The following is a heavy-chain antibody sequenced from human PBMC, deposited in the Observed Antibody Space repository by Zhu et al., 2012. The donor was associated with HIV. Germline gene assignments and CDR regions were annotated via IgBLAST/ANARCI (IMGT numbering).Heavy chain of an antibody. CDR1: GGSISSGDYY. Sequence: QVQLQESGPGLVKPSQTLSLTCTVSGGSISSGDYYWSWIRQPPGKGLEWIAYIHHSGTTYYNPSLKSRLSISIDTSKNQFSLRLSSASAADTAVYFCARADGSGTYYYYYMDVWGKGPRSPPP. D-gene: IGHD3-10*01. J-gene: IGHJ6*03. CDR3: ARADGSGTYYYYYMDV. CDR2: IHHSGTT. V-gene: IGHV4-30-4*08.